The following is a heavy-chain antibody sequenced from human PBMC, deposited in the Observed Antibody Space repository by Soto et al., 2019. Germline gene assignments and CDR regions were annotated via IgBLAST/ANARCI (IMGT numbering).Heavy chain of an antibody. V-gene: IGHV3-21*01. Sequence: PGGSLRLSCAASGCTFISYSTNWVRQAPGKGLEWVSSISSSGSYIYYADSVKGRFTISRDNAKNSLYLQMNSLRGEDTAVYYCARAGRGWYFDLWGRGTLVTVSS. J-gene: IGHJ2*01. CDR2: ISSSGSYI. CDR1: GCTFISYS. CDR3: ARAGRGWYFDL.